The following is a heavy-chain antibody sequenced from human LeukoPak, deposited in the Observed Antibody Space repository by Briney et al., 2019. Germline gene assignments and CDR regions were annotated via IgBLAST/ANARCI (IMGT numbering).Heavy chain of an antibody. D-gene: IGHD6-19*01. J-gene: IGHJ5*02. CDR2: INPNSGGT. CDR3: ATYDQWLPHGFDP. V-gene: IGHV1-2*02. CDR1: AYTLTGYY. Sequence: ASVKVSCKASAYTLTGYYMHWVRQVPGQGLEWMGWINPNSGGTNYAQKFQGRVTMTRDTSIGTAYLELNRLRSDDTAVYYCATYDQWLPHGFDPWGQGTLVTVSS.